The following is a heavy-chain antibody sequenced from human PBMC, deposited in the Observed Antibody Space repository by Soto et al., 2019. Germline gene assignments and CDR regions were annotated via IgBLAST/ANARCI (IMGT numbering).Heavy chain of an antibody. CDR1: GFTFSSYA. D-gene: IGHD3-9*01. CDR2: ITGSGGYT. Sequence: PGGSLRLSCAASGFTFSSYAMSWVRQAPGKGLEWVSDITGSGGYTFYADSVTGRFTISRDNSKNTPYLQMSSLRAEDTAVYYCAKERYYDILTGPENYYYHYGMDVWGQGTTVTVSS. CDR3: AKERYYDILTGPENYYYHYGMDV. J-gene: IGHJ6*02. V-gene: IGHV3-23*01.